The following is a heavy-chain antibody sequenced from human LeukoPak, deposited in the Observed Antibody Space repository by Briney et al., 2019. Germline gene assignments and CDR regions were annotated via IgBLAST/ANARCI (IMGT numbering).Heavy chain of an antibody. J-gene: IGHJ4*02. CDR3: ASAGYDSSGYAFDY. D-gene: IGHD3-22*01. V-gene: IGHV4-59*12. CDR2: IYYSGST. CDR1: GGSISSYY. Sequence: SETLSLTCTVSGGSISSYYWSWIRQPPGKGLEWIGYIYYSGSTNYNPSLKSRVTISVDTSKNQFSLKLSSVTAADTAVYYCASAGYDSSGYAFDYWGQGTLVTVSS.